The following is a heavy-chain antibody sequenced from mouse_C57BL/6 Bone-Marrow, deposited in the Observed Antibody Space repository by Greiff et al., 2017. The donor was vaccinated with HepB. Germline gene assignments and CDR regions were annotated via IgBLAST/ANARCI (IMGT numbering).Heavy chain of an antibody. J-gene: IGHJ2*01. CDR1: GFNIKDDY. CDR2: IDPENGDT. Sequence: VQLQQSGAELVRPGASVKLSCTASGFNIKDDYMHWVKQRPEQGLEWIGWIDPENGDTEYASKFQGKATITADTSSNTAYLQLSSLTSEDTAVYYCTTMDYDNYWGQGTTLTVSS. V-gene: IGHV14-4*01. D-gene: IGHD2-4*01. CDR3: TTMDYDNY.